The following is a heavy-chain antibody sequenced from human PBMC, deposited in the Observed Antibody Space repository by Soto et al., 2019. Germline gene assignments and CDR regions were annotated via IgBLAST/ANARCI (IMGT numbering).Heavy chain of an antibody. CDR1: NGSLSGHF. D-gene: IGHD6-6*01. J-gene: IGHJ5*02. CDR3: AREVGRPGHFDP. Sequence: SDTLSLTCSVSNGSLSGHFWTWIRQPAGKGLECIGRIYPSGTTTYNPSLKSRVTMSIDTAKNQLSLSLKSVTAADTAVYFCAREVGRPGHFDPWGQGTLVTVAS. CDR2: IYPSGTT. V-gene: IGHV4-4*07.